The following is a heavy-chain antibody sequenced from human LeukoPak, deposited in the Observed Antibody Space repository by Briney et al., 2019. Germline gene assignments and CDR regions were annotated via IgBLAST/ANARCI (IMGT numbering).Heavy chain of an antibody. D-gene: IGHD1-26*01. J-gene: IGHJ4*02. CDR2: IIPIFGTA. CDR3: ARTLERSYYFDY. V-gene: IGHV1-69*13. Sequence: GASVMVSCKASGGTFSSYAISWVRQAPGQGLEWMGGIIPIFGTANYAQKFQGRVTITADESTSTAYMELSSLRSEDTAVYYCARTLERSYYFDYWGQGTLVTVSS. CDR1: GGTFSSYA.